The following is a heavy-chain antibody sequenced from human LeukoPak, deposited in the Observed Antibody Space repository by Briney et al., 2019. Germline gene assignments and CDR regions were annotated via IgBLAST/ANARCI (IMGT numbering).Heavy chain of an antibody. CDR1: GGSFSGYY. CDR2: INHSGST. J-gene: IGHJ4*02. Sequence: PSETLSLTCAVYGGSFSGYYWSWFRQPPGKGLEWIGEINHSGSTNYNPSLTSRVTISVDTSKNQFSLKLSSVTAADTAVYYCARIASTSHRKNYFDYWGQGTLVTVSS. CDR3: ARIASTSHRKNYFDY. V-gene: IGHV4-34*01. D-gene: IGHD2-2*01.